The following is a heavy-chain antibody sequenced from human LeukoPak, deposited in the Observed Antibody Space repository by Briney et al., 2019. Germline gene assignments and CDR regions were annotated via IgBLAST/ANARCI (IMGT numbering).Heavy chain of an antibody. CDR3: ARRRITMIVVDGFDP. J-gene: IGHJ5*02. D-gene: IGHD3-22*01. Sequence: SVKVSCKASGGTFSSYAISWVRQAPGQGLEWMGRIIPIFGTANYAQKFQGRVTITTDESTSTAYMELSSLRSEDTAVYYCARRRITMIVVDGFDPWGQGTLVTVSS. CDR1: GGTFSSYA. V-gene: IGHV1-69*05. CDR2: IIPIFGTA.